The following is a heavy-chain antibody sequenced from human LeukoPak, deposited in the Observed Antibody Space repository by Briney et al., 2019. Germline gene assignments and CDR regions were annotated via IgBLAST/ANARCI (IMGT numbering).Heavy chain of an antibody. CDR1: GYTFTSYG. J-gene: IGHJ5*02. CDR2: ISAYNGNT. Sequence: ASVKVSCKASGYTFTSYGISWVRQAPGQGLEWMGWISAYNGNTNYAQKLQGRVTMTTDTSTSTAYMELRSLRSDDTAVYYCARSVAGTWDLYNWFDPWGQGTLVTVSS. D-gene: IGHD6-19*01. CDR3: ARSVAGTWDLYNWFDP. V-gene: IGHV1-18*01.